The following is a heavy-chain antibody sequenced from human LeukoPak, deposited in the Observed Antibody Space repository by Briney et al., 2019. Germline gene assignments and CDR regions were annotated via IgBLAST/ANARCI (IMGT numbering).Heavy chain of an antibody. CDR1: GGPFSGYY. CDR3: ARARVIPASFDD. D-gene: IGHD3-16*02. Sequence: PSETLSLTCAVYGGPFSGYYWSWIRQPPGKGLEWIGEINHSGSTNYNPSLKSRVTISVDTSKNQFSLKLSSVTAADTAVYYCARARVIPASFDDWGQGALVTVSS. V-gene: IGHV4-34*01. J-gene: IGHJ4*02. CDR2: INHSGST.